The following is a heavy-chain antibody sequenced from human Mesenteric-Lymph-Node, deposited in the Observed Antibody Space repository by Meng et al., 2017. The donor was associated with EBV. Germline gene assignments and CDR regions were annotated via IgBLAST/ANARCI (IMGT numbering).Heavy chain of an antibody. Sequence: TYYNPSLKSRLMILLDRSKSHFSLNLTSVAAADTAVYYCARAFCGGDCSHFDYWGQGTLVTVSS. CDR2: T. J-gene: IGHJ4*02. CDR3: ARAFCGGDCSHFDY. V-gene: IGHV4-30-2*01. D-gene: IGHD2-21*01.